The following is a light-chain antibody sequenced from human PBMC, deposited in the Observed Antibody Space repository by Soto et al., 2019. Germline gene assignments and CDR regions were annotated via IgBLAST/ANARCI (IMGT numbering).Light chain of an antibody. CDR1: QSVSNNY. Sequence: EIVLTQSPCTLSLSPGSRSTLPCRASQSVSNNYLAWYQQKPGQAPRLLIYGASNRATGIPDRFSGSGSGTDFTLTISRLEPEDFAVYYCQQYGSSGTFGQGTKVDIK. V-gene: IGKV3-20*01. CDR3: QQYGSSGT. J-gene: IGKJ1*01. CDR2: GAS.